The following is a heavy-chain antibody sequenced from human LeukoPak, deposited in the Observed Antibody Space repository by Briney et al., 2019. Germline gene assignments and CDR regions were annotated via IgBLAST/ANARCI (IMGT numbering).Heavy chain of an antibody. J-gene: IGHJ6*02. CDR3: ARAPLLWTSYYYGFGI. Sequence: SETLSLTCAVYGGSFSGYYWSWIRQPPGKGLEWIGEINHSGSTNYNPSLKSRVTISVDTSKNQFSLKLSSVTAADPAVYYCARAPLLWTSYYYGFGIWGQGTTVTVSS. V-gene: IGHV4-34*01. CDR1: GGSFSGYY. D-gene: IGHD3-10*01. CDR2: INHSGST.